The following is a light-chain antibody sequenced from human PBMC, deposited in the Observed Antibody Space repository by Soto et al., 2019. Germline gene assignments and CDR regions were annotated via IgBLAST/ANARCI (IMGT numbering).Light chain of an antibody. CDR2: GAS. V-gene: IGKV3-15*01. J-gene: IGKJ2*01. CDR1: QSGSSN. Sequence: EIVMTQSPATLSVSPGERATLSCRASQSGSSNLPWYQQRAGQAPRLLINGASTRATGIPARFSGSGSGTEFTLTISSLQSEDFAVYYCQQYNNWPPMYTFGQGTKLEIK. CDR3: QQYNNWPPMYT.